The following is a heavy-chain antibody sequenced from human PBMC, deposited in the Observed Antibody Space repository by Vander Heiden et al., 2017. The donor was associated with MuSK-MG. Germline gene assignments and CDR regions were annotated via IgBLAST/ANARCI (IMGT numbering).Heavy chain of an antibody. CDR3: AKGENGYKDF. Sequence: EVQLVESGGGLVQPGGYLRLSCAASGFTFSSFAMYWVRQAPGKGLEWVSSISGGGGSTHHADSVKGRFTISRDNSKNTVSLQMKSLRAEDTAIYYCAKGENGYKDFWGQGTLVTVSS. J-gene: IGHJ4*02. CDR1: GFTFSSFA. V-gene: IGHV3-23*04. CDR2: ISGGGGST. D-gene: IGHD5-12*01.